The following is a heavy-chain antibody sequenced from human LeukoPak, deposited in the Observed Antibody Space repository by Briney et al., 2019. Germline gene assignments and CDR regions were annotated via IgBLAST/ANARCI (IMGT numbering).Heavy chain of an antibody. CDR3: ASSGSYRFDY. J-gene: IGHJ4*02. CDR1: GFTFSSYS. V-gene: IGHV3-48*02. CDR2: ITASGTAM. Sequence: GGSLRLSCAASGFTFSSYSMNWVRQAPGKGLEWVPHITASGTAMFYADSVKGRFTISRDNAKNSLYLQMNSLRDEDTAVYYCASSGSYRFDYWGQGTLVTVSS. D-gene: IGHD1-26*01.